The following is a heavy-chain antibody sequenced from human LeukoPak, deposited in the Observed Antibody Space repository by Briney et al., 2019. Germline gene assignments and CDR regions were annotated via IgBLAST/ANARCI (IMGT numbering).Heavy chain of an antibody. CDR1: GFTFSNDW. D-gene: IGHD2/OR15-2a*01. V-gene: IGHV3-74*01. Sequence: GGSLRLSCAASGFTFSNDWMHWVRQAPGKGLVWVSHINSDGSWTSYADSVKGRFTISKDNAKNTVYLQMNSLRAEDTAAYYCVSFYETYWGRGTLVTVSS. CDR2: INSDGSWT. J-gene: IGHJ4*02. CDR3: VSFYETY.